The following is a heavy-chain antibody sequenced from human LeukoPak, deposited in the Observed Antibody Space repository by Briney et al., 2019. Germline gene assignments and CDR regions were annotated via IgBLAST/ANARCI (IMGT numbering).Heavy chain of an antibody. Sequence: SETLSLTCTVSGYSTSSGYYWGWIRQPPGKGLEWIGSIYHSGSTYYNPSLKSRVTISVDTSKNQFSLKLSSVTAADTAVYYCARVRYCSSTSCYGAYYFDYWGQGTLVTVSS. D-gene: IGHD2-2*01. CDR3: ARVRYCSSTSCYGAYYFDY. J-gene: IGHJ4*02. CDR1: GYSTSSGYY. V-gene: IGHV4-38-2*02. CDR2: IYHSGST.